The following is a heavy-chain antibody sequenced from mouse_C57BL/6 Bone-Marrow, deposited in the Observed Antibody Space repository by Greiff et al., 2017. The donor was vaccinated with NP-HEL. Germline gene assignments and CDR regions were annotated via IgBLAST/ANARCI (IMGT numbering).Heavy chain of an antibody. CDR1: GFTFSSYA. V-gene: IGHV5-4*01. D-gene: IGHD1-1*01. CDR2: ISDGGCYT. J-gene: IGHJ3*01. Sequence: EVQRVESGGGLVKPGGSLKLSCAASGFTFSSYAMSWVRQTPEKRLEWVATISDGGCYTYYPANVKGRFTFPSDHAKNTLYLQMSHLMSEDTAMYYCARGYGSGWFAYWGQGTLVTVSA. CDR3: ARGYGSGWFAY.